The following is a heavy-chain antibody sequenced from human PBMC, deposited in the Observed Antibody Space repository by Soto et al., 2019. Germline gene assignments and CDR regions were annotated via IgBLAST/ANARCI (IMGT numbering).Heavy chain of an antibody. V-gene: IGHV4-39*01. J-gene: IGHJ3*02. CDR1: GGSISSSSYY. Sequence: QLQLQESGPGLVKPSETLSLTCTVSGGSISSSSYYWGWIRQPPGKGLEWIGSIYYSGSTYYNPSLKSRVTISVDTSKNQFSLKLSSVTAADTAVYYCARQWLARDGAFDIWGQGTMVTVSS. D-gene: IGHD6-19*01. CDR2: IYYSGST. CDR3: ARQWLARDGAFDI.